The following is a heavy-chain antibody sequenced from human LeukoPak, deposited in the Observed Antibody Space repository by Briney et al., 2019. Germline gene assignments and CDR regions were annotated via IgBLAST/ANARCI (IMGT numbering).Heavy chain of an antibody. J-gene: IGHJ4*02. V-gene: IGHV5-51*01. CDR1: GYRFTRFW. D-gene: IGHD1-26*01. CDR3: ARQSSSDY. CDR2: IFPGDSET. Sequence: GESLKISCKGSGYRFTRFWIGRVRQMPGKGLEWMGIIFPGDSETRYSPSFQGQVTISADNSISTAYLQWSSLEASDTAMYYCARQSSSDYWGQGTLVTVSS.